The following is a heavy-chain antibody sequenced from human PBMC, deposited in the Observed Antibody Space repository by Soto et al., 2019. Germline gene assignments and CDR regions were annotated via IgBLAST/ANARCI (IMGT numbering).Heavy chain of an antibody. CDR3: ARGSTGYSISWYRY. CDR2: IYNRGST. D-gene: IGHD6-13*01. CDR1: GGSISSYY. V-gene: IGHV4-59*08. J-gene: IGHJ4*02. Sequence: SETLSLTCTVSGGSISSYYWSWIRQPPGKGLEWIGYIYNRGSTNYNPSLKRRVTISVDTSKNQFSLKLSSVTAADTAVYFCARGSTGYSISWYRYWGQGTLGTVSS.